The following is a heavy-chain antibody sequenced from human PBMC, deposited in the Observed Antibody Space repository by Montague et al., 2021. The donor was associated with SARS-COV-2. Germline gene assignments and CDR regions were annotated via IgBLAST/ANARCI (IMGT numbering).Heavy chain of an antibody. J-gene: IGHJ6*02. Sequence: SLRLSCAASGFTVSNIWMSWVRQAPVKGLEWVANIKPDESEQNYXYSVHGRFSISRDNAKNSLYLQMDNLRAEDTAIYYCAKNGGAHGLDVWGQGTSVSVSS. CDR1: GFTVSNIW. V-gene: IGHV3-7*01. CDR3: AKNGGAHGLDV. CDR2: IKPDESEQ. D-gene: IGHD4-23*01.